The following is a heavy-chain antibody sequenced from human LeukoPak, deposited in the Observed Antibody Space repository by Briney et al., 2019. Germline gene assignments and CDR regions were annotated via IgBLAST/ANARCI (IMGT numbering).Heavy chain of an antibody. V-gene: IGHV1-2*02. CDR2: INPNSGGT. Sequence: ASVKVSCKASGYTFTGYYMHWVRQAPGQGLEWMGWINPNSGGTNYAQKFQGRVTMTRDTSISTAYMGLSRLRSDDTAVYYCARVQYYGDYEFDYWGQGTLVTVSS. D-gene: IGHD4-17*01. J-gene: IGHJ4*02. CDR3: ARVQYYGDYEFDY. CDR1: GYTFTGYY.